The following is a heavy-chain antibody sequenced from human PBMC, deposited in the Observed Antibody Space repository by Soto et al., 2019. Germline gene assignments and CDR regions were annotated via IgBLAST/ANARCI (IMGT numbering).Heavy chain of an antibody. CDR2: ISSSGGTT. Sequence: EAQLLESGGGLVQPGGSLRLSCAASGFTFSEYAMSWVHQAPGQGLEWVSSISSSGGTTSYPDSVKGRFTISRDNSKNTRGLQTNGLRAEDTAIYYCTKEPKKSSSHDYWGLGTLVTVSP. V-gene: IGHV3-23*01. CDR3: TKEPKKSSSHDY. CDR1: GFTFSEYA. D-gene: IGHD6-13*01. J-gene: IGHJ4*02.